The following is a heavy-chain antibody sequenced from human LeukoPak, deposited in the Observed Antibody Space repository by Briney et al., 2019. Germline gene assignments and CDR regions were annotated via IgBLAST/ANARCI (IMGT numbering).Heavy chain of an antibody. V-gene: IGHV4-59*10. Sequence: PSETLSLTCSVHGGPISNYHWGWIRQPAGKVLEWIGRINTSGSTNYNASFKSRVSMSVDTSKNQFSLKLSSVTAADTAVFYCARENSGSYREFDYWGQGTLVTVSS. CDR1: GGPISNYH. CDR2: INTSGST. J-gene: IGHJ4*02. D-gene: IGHD1-26*01. CDR3: ARENSGSYREFDY.